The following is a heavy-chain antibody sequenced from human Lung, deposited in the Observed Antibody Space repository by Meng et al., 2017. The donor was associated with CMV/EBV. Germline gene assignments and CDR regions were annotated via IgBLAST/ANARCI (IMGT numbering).Heavy chain of an antibody. V-gene: IGHV3-74*01. CDR3: ARDPPDWNYPRSYAFDI. J-gene: IGHJ3*02. Sequence: GESXKISXAASGFTFSSYWMHWVRQVPGKGLVWVARINSDGSSTSYADSVKGRFTISRDNAKNTLYLQMNSLRAEDTAVYYCARDPPDWNYPRSYAFDIWGQGXMVTVSS. D-gene: IGHD1-7*01. CDR1: GFTFSSYW. CDR2: INSDGSST.